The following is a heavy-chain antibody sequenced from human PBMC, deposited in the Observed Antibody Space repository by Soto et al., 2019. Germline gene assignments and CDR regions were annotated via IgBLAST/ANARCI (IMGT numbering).Heavy chain of an antibody. CDR3: VRALAAVQE. D-gene: IGHD6-13*01. Sequence: SETLSLTCAVYGGSFSGCYWSWIRQPPGKGLEWIGEITRSGSTNYNPSLKSRVTISVDTSKQLFSLSLTSVTAADTAVYFCVRALAAVQEWGQGTLVTVSS. V-gene: IGHV4-34*01. J-gene: IGHJ4*02. CDR2: ITRSGST. CDR1: GGSFSGCY.